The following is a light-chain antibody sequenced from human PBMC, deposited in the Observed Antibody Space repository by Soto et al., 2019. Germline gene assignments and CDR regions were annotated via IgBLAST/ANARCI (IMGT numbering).Light chain of an antibody. V-gene: IGLV2-8*01. CDR2: EVS. CDR1: SSDVGGYNY. CDR3: ISYAGSNLLYV. J-gene: IGLJ1*01. Sequence: QSALTQPRTVSGSPGQSVTISCTGTSSDVGGYNYVSWYQQHPGKAPKLMIYEVSKRPSGVPDRFSGSKSGNTASLTVSGLQAEDEADYYCISYAGSNLLYVVVTGTKVTVL.